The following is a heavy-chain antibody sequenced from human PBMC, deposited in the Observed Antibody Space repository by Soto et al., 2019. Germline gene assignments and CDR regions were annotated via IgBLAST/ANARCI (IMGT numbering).Heavy chain of an antibody. Sequence: SVEVFCKVSGGTFCSYAISWVRQSPGQGLEWMGGFIPIFGTANYAQKFQGRVTITTDESTSTAYMELSSLRSEDTAVYYCAREGKTGTIDYWGQGTLVAVSS. CDR3: AREGKTGTIDY. J-gene: IGHJ4*02. V-gene: IGHV1-69*05. CDR1: GGTFCSYA. D-gene: IGHD1-1*01. CDR2: FIPIFGTA.